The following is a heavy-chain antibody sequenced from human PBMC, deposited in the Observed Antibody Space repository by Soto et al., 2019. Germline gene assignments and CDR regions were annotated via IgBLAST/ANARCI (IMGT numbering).Heavy chain of an antibody. V-gene: IGHV4-31*03. CDR2: IYYSGST. CDR3: ARGLSVTLFDN. J-gene: IGHJ4*02. CDR1: GGSISTGGYY. Sequence: QVQLQESGPGLVKPSQTLSLTCTVSGGSISTGGYYWTWIRHHPGKGLEWIGYIYYSGSTYYNPSLTSRVTISVDTSKNQFSLKLSSVTAADTAVYYCARGLSVTLFDNWGQGTLVTVSS. D-gene: IGHD4-17*01.